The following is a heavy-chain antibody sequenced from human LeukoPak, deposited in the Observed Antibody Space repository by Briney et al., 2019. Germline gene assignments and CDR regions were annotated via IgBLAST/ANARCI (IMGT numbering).Heavy chain of an antibody. Sequence: SETLSLTCTVSGGSISSIYWSWVRQPPGKGLEWIGYIYYSGSTNYNPSLKSRVTISVDTSKNQFSLKLSSVTAADTAVYYCARDNTGYCSSTSCYESWFDPWGQGTLVTVSS. CDR3: ARDNTGYCSSTSCYESWFDP. D-gene: IGHD2-2*01. J-gene: IGHJ5*02. CDR2: IYYSGST. V-gene: IGHV4-59*01. CDR1: GGSISSIY.